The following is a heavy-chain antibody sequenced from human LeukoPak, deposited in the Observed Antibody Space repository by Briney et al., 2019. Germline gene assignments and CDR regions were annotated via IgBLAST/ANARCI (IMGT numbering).Heavy chain of an antibody. CDR2: IYNTGST. Sequence: SETLSLTCTVSGASITSYYWIWIRQPPGKGLEWIGYIYNTGSTSYNPSLKSRVTISEDTSKNQFSLKLSSVTAADTAVYYCARGGDYDFWSGYPNYYYMDVWGKGTTVTVSS. CDR3: ARGGDYDFWSGYPNYYYMDV. V-gene: IGHV4-59*01. CDR1: GASITSYY. J-gene: IGHJ6*03. D-gene: IGHD3-3*01.